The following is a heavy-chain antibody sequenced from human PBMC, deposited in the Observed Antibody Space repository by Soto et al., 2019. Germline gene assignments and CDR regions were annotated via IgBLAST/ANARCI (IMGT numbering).Heavy chain of an antibody. CDR3: ARAVSVAAGFDS. D-gene: IGHD6-19*01. Sequence: QVQLVQSGAEEKKPGASVKVSCKASGYTFTGYAMLWVRQAPGQRLEWMGWINAGNGNTKYSQKFQGRVTITRDTTASTAYMELSSLRAEDTAVYYCARAVSVAAGFDSWGQGTLVTVS. J-gene: IGHJ4*02. CDR2: INAGNGNT. V-gene: IGHV1-3*05. CDR1: GYTFTGYA.